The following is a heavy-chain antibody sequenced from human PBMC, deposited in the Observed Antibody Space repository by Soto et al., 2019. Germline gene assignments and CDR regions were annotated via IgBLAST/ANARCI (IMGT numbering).Heavy chain of an antibody. Sequence: KPSETLSLTCSVSGGSVSNKTYYWIWIRHPPGKRLEWIGYVYYSGTTNYNPSLKSRVTISVDLSKNQFSLRLSSVTTADTALYYCARTTAVPNTLRSRYFFDYWGQGTLVTVSS. CDR3: ARTTAVPNTLRSRYFFDY. D-gene: IGHD4-17*01. J-gene: IGHJ4*02. CDR2: VYYSGTT. CDR1: GGSVSNKTYY. V-gene: IGHV4-61*01.